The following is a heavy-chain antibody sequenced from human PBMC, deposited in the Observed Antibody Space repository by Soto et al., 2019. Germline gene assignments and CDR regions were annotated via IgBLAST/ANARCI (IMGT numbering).Heavy chain of an antibody. V-gene: IGHV3-15*01. CDR2: IKSETYGEST. CDR3: TTCRDYCAGLVAFAF. CDR1: GFTFTNAW. Sequence: EVQLVESGGGLVKPGGSLRLSCAASGFTFTNAWMNWVRQAPGKGLEWIGRIKSETYGESTDFISPVKGRFTIARDDSKDTVYLQMNRLKTEDTAVYYCTTCRDYCAGLVAFAFWGQGTVVTVSS. D-gene: IGHD4-17*01. J-gene: IGHJ3*01.